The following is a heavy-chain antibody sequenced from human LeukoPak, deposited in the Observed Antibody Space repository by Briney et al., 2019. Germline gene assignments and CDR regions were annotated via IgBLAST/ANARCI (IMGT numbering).Heavy chain of an antibody. CDR1: GFTFGDYG. J-gene: IGHJ5*02. CDR2: ISWNSDST. Sequence: GGSLRLSCEGSGFTFGDYGMSWVRQAPGKGPEWVAGISWNSDSTGYPDSVKGRFTISRDNAKNSLYLQMNSLRAEDTALYYCAKDIVSPKANCSSTSCYTWSGNWFDPWGQGTLVTVSS. CDR3: AKDIVSPKANCSSTSCYTWSGNWFDP. V-gene: IGHV3-20*04. D-gene: IGHD2-2*02.